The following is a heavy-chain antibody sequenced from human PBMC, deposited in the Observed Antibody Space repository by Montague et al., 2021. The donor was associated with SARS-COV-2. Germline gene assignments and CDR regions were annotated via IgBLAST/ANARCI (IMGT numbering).Heavy chain of an antibody. CDR1: GDSPTYFY. CDR2: IFYRGSN. D-gene: IGHD1-14*01. CDR3: VRGATRTFDY. J-gene: IGHJ4*02. V-gene: IGHV4-59*01. Sequence: ETLSLTCTVSGDSPTYFYWSWIRKSRGKGLEWIGNIFYRGSNNYNPSLKSRVTISVDTSKNQFSLNLTSVTATDTAVYYCVRGATRTFDYWGQGTLITVSS.